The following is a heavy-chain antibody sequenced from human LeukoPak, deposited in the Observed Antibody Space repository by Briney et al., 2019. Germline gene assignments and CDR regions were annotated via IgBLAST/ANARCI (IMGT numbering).Heavy chain of an antibody. J-gene: IGHJ4*02. D-gene: IGHD6-19*01. CDR1: GGSISGYY. CDR2: IYYSGST. Sequence: SETLSLTCSVSGGSISGYYWSWIRQPPGKGLEWIGYIYYSGSTNYNPSLKSRVTISVDTSKNQFSLKLSSVTAADTAVYYCARTHSSGWYFDYWGQGTLVTVSS. V-gene: IGHV4-59*01. CDR3: ARTHSSGWYFDY.